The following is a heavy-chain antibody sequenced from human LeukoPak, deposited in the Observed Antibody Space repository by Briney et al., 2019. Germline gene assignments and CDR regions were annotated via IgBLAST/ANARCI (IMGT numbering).Heavy chain of an antibody. CDR2: ISPSGSTI. CDR3: ARAPPDWECSNSICYTWYFDI. CDR1: GFMFSDYY. D-gene: IGHD2-2*02. Sequence: PGGSLRLSCAASGFMFSDYYMSRIRQAPGKGLEWVTYISPSGSTIFYADSVKGRFTISRDNAKNSLFLQMNNLGVEDTAVYYCARAPPDWECSNSICYTWYFDIWGRGTLVTVSS. V-gene: IGHV3-11*04. J-gene: IGHJ2*01.